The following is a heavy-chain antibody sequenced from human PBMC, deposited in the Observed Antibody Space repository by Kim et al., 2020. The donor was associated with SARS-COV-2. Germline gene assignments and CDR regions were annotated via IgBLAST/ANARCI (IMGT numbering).Heavy chain of an antibody. J-gene: IGHJ6*02. Sequence: GGSLRLSCAASGFTFSSYSMSWVRQAPGKGLEWVSAISGSGGSTYYADSVKGRFTISRDNSKNTLYLQMNSLMAEDTAIYYCAKDPELQLFSSYYGMDVWGQGTTVTVSS. V-gene: IGHV3-23*01. CDR3: AKDPELQLFSSYYGMDV. CDR2: ISGSGGST. CDR1: GFTFSSYS. D-gene: IGHD1-7*01.